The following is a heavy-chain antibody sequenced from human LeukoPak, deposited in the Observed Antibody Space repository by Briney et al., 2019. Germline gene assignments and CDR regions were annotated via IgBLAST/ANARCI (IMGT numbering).Heavy chain of an antibody. CDR2: MNPNSGNT. V-gene: IGHV1-8*03. J-gene: IGHJ6*03. D-gene: IGHD4-11*01. CDR3: ARGYSNYRSFYYYYYMDV. CDR1: GYTFTSYD. Sequence: ASVKVSCKAPGYTFTSYDINWVRQATGQGLEWMGWMNPNSGNTGYAQKFQGRVTITRNTSISTAYMELSSLRSEDTAVYYCARGYSNYRSFYYYYYMDVWGKGTTVTVSS.